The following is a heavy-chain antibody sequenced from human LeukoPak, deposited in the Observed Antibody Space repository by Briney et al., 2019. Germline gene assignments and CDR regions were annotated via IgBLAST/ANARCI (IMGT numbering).Heavy chain of an antibody. Sequence: GRSLRLSCAASGFTFSNYGMHWVRQAPGKGLEWVSAISGSGTSTYYADSVKGRFTISRDNSRNTLYLQMNSLRAEDTAVYYCTKGQLASDYWGQGTLVTVSS. CDR3: TKGQLASDY. J-gene: IGHJ4*02. CDR1: GFTFSNYG. D-gene: IGHD6-13*01. V-gene: IGHV3-23*01. CDR2: ISGSGTST.